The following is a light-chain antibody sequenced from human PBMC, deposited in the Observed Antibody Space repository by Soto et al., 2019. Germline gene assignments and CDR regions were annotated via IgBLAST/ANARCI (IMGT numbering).Light chain of an antibody. CDR3: QQRSNWPPIT. V-gene: IGKV3-11*01. Sequence: EIVLTQSPATLSLSPGERATLSCRASQSVSSYLAWYQQKPGQAPRLLIYDASNRATGIPARFSGSGSGTDFTLTISSLEPADFAVYYCQQRSNWPPITFGQWTQLEIK. CDR1: QSVSSY. J-gene: IGKJ5*01. CDR2: DAS.